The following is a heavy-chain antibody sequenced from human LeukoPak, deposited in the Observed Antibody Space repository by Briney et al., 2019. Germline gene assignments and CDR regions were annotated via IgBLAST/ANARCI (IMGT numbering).Heavy chain of an antibody. CDR3: ASGIAAAVYDP. Sequence: GGSLRLSCAASGFTFSSYSMNWVRQAPGKGLEWVSSISSSSYIYYADSVKGRFTISRDNAKNSLYLQMNSLRAEDTAVYYCASGIAAAVYDPWGQGTLVTVSS. CDR1: GFTFSSYS. V-gene: IGHV3-21*01. CDR2: ISSSSYI. J-gene: IGHJ5*02. D-gene: IGHD6-13*01.